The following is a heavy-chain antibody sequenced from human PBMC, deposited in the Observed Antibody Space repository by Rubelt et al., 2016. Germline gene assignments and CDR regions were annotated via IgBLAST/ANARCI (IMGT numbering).Heavy chain of an antibody. D-gene: IGHD3-22*01. CDR2: ARNKADSYTT. CDR3: AKDREKTMIVVVTFDY. V-gene: IGHV3-72*01. J-gene: IGHJ4*02. Sequence: VVVGGGLVQPGGSLRLSCAASGFSFSDHYMDWVRQAPGKGLEWVGRARNKADSYTTEYAASVKGRFTISRDDSKNSLYLQMSSLKTEDTAVYYCAKDREKTMIVVVTFDYWGQGTLVTVSS. CDR1: GFSFSDHY.